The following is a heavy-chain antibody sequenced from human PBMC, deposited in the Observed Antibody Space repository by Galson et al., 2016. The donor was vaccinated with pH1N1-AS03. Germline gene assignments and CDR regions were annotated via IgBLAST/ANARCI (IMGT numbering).Heavy chain of an antibody. V-gene: IGHV4-59*06. CDR1: GGSITNHY. CDR3: ASVSLAYCSSTSCFRFDP. Sequence: SETLSLTCTVSGGSITNHYWSWLRQPAGKGLEWIGLIYDSGNTFYNPSLKSRVSISVDTSKNQFSLKLNSVTAADTAVYYCASVSLAYCSSTSCFRFDPWGQGTLVTVSS. CDR2: IYDSGNT. J-gene: IGHJ5*02. D-gene: IGHD2-2*01.